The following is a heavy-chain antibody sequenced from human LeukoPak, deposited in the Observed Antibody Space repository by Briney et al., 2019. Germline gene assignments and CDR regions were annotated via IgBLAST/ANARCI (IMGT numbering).Heavy chain of an antibody. CDR1: GGTFSSYA. D-gene: IGHD3-9*01. V-gene: IGHV1-69*05. CDR2: IIPIFGTA. J-gene: IGHJ6*03. CDR3: ATSPPKNYDILTGYYYYYMDV. Sequence: ASVTVCFKASGGTFSSYAISWVRQAPGQGLEWMGGIIPIFGTANYAQKFQGRVTITTDESTSAAYMELSSLRSEDTAVYYCATSPPKNYDILTGYYYYYMDVWGKGTTVTVSS.